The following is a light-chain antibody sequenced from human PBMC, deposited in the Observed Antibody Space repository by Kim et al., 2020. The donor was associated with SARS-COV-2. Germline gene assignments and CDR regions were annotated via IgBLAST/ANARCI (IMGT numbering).Light chain of an antibody. CDR1: SSDVGGYNY. V-gene: IGLV2-8*01. J-gene: IGLJ2*01. Sequence: QSALTQPPSASGSPGQSVTISCTGASSDVGGYNYVSWYQLHPGKAPKLMIHDVSERPSGVPDRFSGPKSGNTASLTVSGLQAEDEADYYCASYAGRNTVIFGGGTKLTVL. CDR3: ASYAGRNTVI. CDR2: DVS.